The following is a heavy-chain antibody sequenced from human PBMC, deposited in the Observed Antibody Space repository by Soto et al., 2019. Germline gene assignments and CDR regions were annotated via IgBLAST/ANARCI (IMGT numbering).Heavy chain of an antibody. J-gene: IGHJ4*02. Sequence: QVQLVESGGGVVQPGRSLRLSCAASGFTFSSYGMHWVRQAPGKGLEWVAVIWYDGSNKYYADSVKGRFTISRDNSKNPLDRKRKSMRAGDRAVDSRARGDHERKTHHGGQGTLVTVSS. CDR3: ARGDHERKTHH. CDR1: GFTFSSYG. V-gene: IGHV3-33*01. CDR2: IWYDGSNK.